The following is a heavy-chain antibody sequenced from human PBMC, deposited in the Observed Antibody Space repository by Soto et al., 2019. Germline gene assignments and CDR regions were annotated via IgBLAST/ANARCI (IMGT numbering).Heavy chain of an antibody. D-gene: IGHD2-8*01. CDR3: ARQGSNGAYYYYGMDV. CDR1: GYSFISSW. J-gene: IGHJ6*02. Sequence: PGESLKISCKGSGYSFISSWIGWVRQTPGKGLEWMGIIWPSDSDTIYSPSFQGQVTFSVDKSTSTAYLQWSSLKASDTAMYYCARQGSNGAYYYYGMDVWGQGTTVTVSS. CDR2: IWPSDSDT. V-gene: IGHV5-51*01.